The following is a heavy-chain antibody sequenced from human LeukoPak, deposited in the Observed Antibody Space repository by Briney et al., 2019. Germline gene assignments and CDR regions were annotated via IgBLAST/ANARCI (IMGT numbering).Heavy chain of an antibody. CDR1: ESSFTDLV. CDR3: ARMEWNDFGDYYYYGMDV. Sequence: GASVKVSCKPSESSFTDLVLIWLGRAPGQRLRGWGGLSAGNSNTKYSQKFQGRVTITRDTSASTAYMELRGLRSEDTAVYYCARMEWNDFGDYYYYGMDVWGKGTMVTVSS. D-gene: IGHD1-1*01. V-gene: IGHV1-3*01. J-gene: IGHJ6*04. CDR2: LSAGNSNT.